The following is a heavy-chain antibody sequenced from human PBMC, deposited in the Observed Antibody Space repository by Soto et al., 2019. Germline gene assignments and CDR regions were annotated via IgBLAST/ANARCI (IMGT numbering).Heavy chain of an antibody. CDR2: ISPLFSTT. V-gene: IGHV1-69*01. CDR3: AASSSVAAAGYFKF. J-gene: IGHJ4*02. Sequence: QVQLVQSGAEVKEPGSSVKVSCKATGDLFNNYAFNWVRQAPGQGLEWMGRISPLFSTTNYAQKFQGRVTICDAELTTIVYLEVSNLESEDTAMYYCAASSSVAAAGYFKFRGQGTLVTLSP. D-gene: IGHD6-13*01. CDR1: GDLFNNYA.